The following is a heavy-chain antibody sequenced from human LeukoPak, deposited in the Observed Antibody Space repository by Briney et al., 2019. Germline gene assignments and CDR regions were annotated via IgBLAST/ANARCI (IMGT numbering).Heavy chain of an antibody. CDR2: IIPIFGTA. Sequence: SVKVSCKASGGTFSSYAISWVRQAPGQGLEWMGGIIPIFGTANYAQKFQGRVTITADESKSTAYMELSSLRSEDTAVYYCARGLTYYDFWSGSNGFDPWGQGTLVTVSS. D-gene: IGHD3-3*01. CDR1: GGTFSSYA. CDR3: ARGLTYYDFWSGSNGFDP. J-gene: IGHJ5*02. V-gene: IGHV1-69*13.